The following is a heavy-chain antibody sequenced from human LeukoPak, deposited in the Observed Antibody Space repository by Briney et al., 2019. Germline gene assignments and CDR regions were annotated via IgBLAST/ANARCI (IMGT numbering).Heavy chain of an antibody. V-gene: IGHV3-30*02. J-gene: IGHJ5*02. CDR1: GFSFSSYG. Sequence: GGSLRLSCAGSGFSFSSYGMHWVRQAPGKGLEWVAFIRYDGSNKYYADSVKGRFTLSRDNSKNTLSLQMNSLRPEDTAMYYCAKDLTTVTSQGDQWGQGTLVTVSS. CDR3: AKDLTTVTSQGDQ. CDR2: IRYDGSNK. D-gene: IGHD4-17*01.